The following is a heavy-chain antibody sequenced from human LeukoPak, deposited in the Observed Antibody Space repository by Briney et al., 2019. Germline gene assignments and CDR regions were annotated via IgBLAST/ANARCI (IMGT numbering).Heavy chain of an antibody. V-gene: IGHV3-30-3*01. CDR2: ISYDGSNK. Sequence: GGSLRLSCAASGFTFSSYAMHWVHQAPGKGLEWVAVISYDGSNKYYADSVKGRFTISRDNSKNTLYLQMNSLRAGDTAVYYCARDKGAARYLDAFDIWGQGTMVTVSS. CDR3: ARDKGAARYLDAFDI. J-gene: IGHJ3*02. D-gene: IGHD6-13*01. CDR1: GFTFSSYA.